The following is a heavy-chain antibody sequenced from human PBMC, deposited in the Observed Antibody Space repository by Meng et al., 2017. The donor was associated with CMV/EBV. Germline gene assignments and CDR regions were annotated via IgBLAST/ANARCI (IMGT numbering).Heavy chain of an antibody. J-gene: IGHJ6*02. CDR1: GYTFTSYD. CDR2: MNPNSGNT. Sequence: ASVKVSCKASGYTFTSYDINWVRQATGQGLEWMGWMNPNSGNTGYAQKFQGRVTMTRNTSISTAYMELSSLRSEDTAVYYCARGPYCSSTGCYVAFVYYYYYGMDVWGQGTTVTVSS. V-gene: IGHV1-8*01. D-gene: IGHD2-2*01. CDR3: ARGPYCSSTGCYVAFVYYYYYGMDV.